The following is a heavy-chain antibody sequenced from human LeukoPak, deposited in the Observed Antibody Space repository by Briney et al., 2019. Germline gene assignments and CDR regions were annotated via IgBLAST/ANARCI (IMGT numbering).Heavy chain of an antibody. CDR3: ARRVLAAHNWFDP. CDR2: TYHSGSS. CDR1: GDSISNSY. Sequence: PSETLSLTCTVSGDSISNSYWAWIRQSPGKGLEWIGHTYHSGSSAYHPSLKSRVSMLVDTSTNQLFLNLTSVTAADTAVYYSARRVLAAHNWFDPWGQGTLVTVSS. D-gene: IGHD2-21*01. V-gene: IGHV4-59*01. J-gene: IGHJ5*02.